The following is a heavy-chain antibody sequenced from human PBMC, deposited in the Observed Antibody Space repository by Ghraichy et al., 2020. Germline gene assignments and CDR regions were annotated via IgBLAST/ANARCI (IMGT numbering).Heavy chain of an antibody. Sequence: SETLSLTCTVSGGSISSYYWSWIRQPAGKGLEWIGRIYTSGSTNYNPSLKSRVTMSVDTSKNQFSLKLSSVTAADTAMYYCARVLGSSGWGLGWFDPWGQGTLVTVSS. V-gene: IGHV4-4*07. CDR1: GGSISSYY. D-gene: IGHD6-19*01. J-gene: IGHJ5*02. CDR2: IYTSGST. CDR3: ARVLGSSGWGLGWFDP.